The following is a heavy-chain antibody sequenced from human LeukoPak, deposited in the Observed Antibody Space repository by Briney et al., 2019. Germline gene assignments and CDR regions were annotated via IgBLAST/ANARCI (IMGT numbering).Heavy chain of an antibody. CDR2: ISGGST. J-gene: IGHJ4*02. CDR3: TKSRGIYDNSGWRTFDY. Sequence: GGSLRLSCAASGFTFSSYAMSWVRQAPGKGLEWVSVISGGSTYYADSVKGRFTVSRDNSENTLYLHMNSLRAEDTAVYYCTKSRGIYDNSGWRTFDYWGQGALVTVSS. CDR1: GFTFSSYA. D-gene: IGHD6-19*01. V-gene: IGHV3-23*01.